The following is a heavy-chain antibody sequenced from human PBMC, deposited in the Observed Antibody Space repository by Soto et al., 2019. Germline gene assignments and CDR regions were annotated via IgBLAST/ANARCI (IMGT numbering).Heavy chain of an antibody. CDR3: ARTAAAGKYYYGLDV. V-gene: IGHV5-51*01. CDR2: IYPGDSDT. J-gene: IGHJ6*02. Sequence: PGESLKISCKGSGYSFTSYWIGWVRQMPGKGLEWMGIIYPGDSDTRYSPSFQGQVTISADKSISTAYLQWSSLKASDTAMYYCARTAAAGKYYYGLDVWGQGTTVTVSS. CDR1: GYSFTSYW. D-gene: IGHD6-13*01.